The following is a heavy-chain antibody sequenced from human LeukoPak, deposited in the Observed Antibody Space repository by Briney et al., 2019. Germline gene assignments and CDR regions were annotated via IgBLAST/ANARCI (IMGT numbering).Heavy chain of an antibody. D-gene: IGHD3-3*01. V-gene: IGHV3-48*02. Sequence: GGSLRLSCAASGLTFSSYSMNWVRQAPGKGLEWVSYISSSSSTIYYADSVKGRFTISRDNAKNSLYLQMNSLRDEDTAVYYCAREIPSDDFWSGYYVKYYYYGTDVWGQGTTVTVSS. CDR2: ISSSSSTI. J-gene: IGHJ6*02. CDR3: AREIPSDDFWSGYYVKYYYYGTDV. CDR1: GLTFSSYS.